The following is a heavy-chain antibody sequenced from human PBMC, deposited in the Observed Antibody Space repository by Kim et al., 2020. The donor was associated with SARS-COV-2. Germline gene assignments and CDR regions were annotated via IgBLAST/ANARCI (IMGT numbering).Heavy chain of an antibody. J-gene: IGHJ2*01. CDR2: T. V-gene: IGHV4-39*01. Sequence: TYYNTALKGRITISVDTSKKQVSLRLSSVTAADAAVYYCARHLRNWYFDLWGRGTLVTVSS. CDR3: ARHLRNWYFDL.